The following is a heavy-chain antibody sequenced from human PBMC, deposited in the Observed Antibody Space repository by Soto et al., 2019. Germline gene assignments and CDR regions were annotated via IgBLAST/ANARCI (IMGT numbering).Heavy chain of an antibody. D-gene: IGHD6-6*01. CDR1: GFTVSSNY. V-gene: IGHV3-53*01. CDR3: AAYSSSSWDYGLDV. J-gene: IGHJ6*02. CDR2: IYSGGST. Sequence: GGSLRLSCAASGFTVSSNYMSWVRQAPGKGLEWVSVIYSGGSTYYADSVKGRFTISRDNSKNTLYLQMNSLRAEDTAVYYCAAYSSSSWDYGLDVWGQGTTVTVSS.